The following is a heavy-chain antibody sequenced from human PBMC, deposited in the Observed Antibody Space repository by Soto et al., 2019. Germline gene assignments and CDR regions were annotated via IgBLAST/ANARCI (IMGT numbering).Heavy chain of an antibody. CDR2: INHSGST. CDR3: ARGLIRVVTAARNRGYYMGV. V-gene: IGHV4-34*01. CDR1: GWSFSGYY. D-gene: IGHD2-2*01. J-gene: IGHJ6*03. Sequence: SETLSLTCAVYGWSFSGYYWSWIRQPPGKGLEWIGEINHSGSTNYNPHLKTQVNISVDKSKNQFSLKLSSVTAADTAVDYCARGLIRVVTAARNRGYYMGVWGKGTTVTVSS.